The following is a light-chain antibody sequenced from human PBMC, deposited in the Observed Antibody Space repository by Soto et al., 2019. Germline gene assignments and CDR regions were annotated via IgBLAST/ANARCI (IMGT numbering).Light chain of an antibody. Sequence: SYELTQPPSVAVAPGKTARITCGGNNIGSKSVHWYQQKPGHAPVLVIYYDSDRPSGIPERFSGSNSGNTATLTISRVEAGDEAAYYCQVWDSSSVVFGGGTKLTVL. V-gene: IGLV3-21*04. CDR3: QVWDSSSVV. CDR2: YDS. J-gene: IGLJ2*01. CDR1: NIGSKS.